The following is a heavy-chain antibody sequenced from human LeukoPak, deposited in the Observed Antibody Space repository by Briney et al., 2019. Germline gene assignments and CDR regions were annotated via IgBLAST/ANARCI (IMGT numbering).Heavy chain of an antibody. CDR1: GYTFTSYA. Sequence: ASVKVSCKASGYTFTSYAMHWVRQAPGQRFEWMGWINAGNGNTKYSQKLQGRVTITRDTSASTAYMELSSLRSEDTAVYYCARGSSGYPRYFDYWGQGTLVTVSS. J-gene: IGHJ4*02. V-gene: IGHV1-3*01. CDR2: INAGNGNT. D-gene: IGHD3-22*01. CDR3: ARGSSGYPRYFDY.